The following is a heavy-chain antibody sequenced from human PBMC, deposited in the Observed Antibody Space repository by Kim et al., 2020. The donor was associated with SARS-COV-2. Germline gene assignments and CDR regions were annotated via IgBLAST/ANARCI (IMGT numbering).Heavy chain of an antibody. Sequence: SETLSLTCAVYGGSFSGYYWSWIRQPPGKGLEWIGEINHSGSTNYNPSLKSRVTISVDTSKNQFSLKLSSVTAADTAVYYCARGRWGWFDPWGQGSLVTV. CDR3: ARGRWGWFDP. J-gene: IGHJ5*02. CDR1: GGSFSGYY. V-gene: IGHV4-34*01. D-gene: IGHD1-26*01. CDR2: INHSGST.